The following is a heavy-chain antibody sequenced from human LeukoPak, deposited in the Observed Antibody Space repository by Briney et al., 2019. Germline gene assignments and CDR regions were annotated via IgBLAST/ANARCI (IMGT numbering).Heavy chain of an antibody. D-gene: IGHD2-2*01. CDR3: ARELGYCSSSSCPLYHY. CDR2: INPNNGAT. V-gene: IGHV1-2*02. CDR1: GYTFTGYY. Sequence: ASVKVSCKASGYTFTGYYMHWVRQAPGQGLEWMGWINPNNGATSFAQRFHGRVTLIRDTSITTAYMELSRLTSGDTAVYYCARELGYCSSSSCPLYHYWGQGTLVTVSS. J-gene: IGHJ4*02.